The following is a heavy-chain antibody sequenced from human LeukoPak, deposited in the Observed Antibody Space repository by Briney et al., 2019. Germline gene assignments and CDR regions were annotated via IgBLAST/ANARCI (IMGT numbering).Heavy chain of an antibody. V-gene: IGHV3-73*01. J-gene: IGHJ3*02. D-gene: IGHD6-13*01. CDR1: GFTFSGSA. CDR2: IRSKPNSYAT. CDR3: TSYASGSAAGDSSSSGAFDI. Sequence: GGSLRLSCAASGFTFSGSAMHGVGRASGKGLGGVGRIRSKPNSYATAYAASAKGRFTISRDDSKNTAYLQMNSLKTEDTAVYYCTSYASGSAAGDSSSSGAFDIWGQGTMVTVSS.